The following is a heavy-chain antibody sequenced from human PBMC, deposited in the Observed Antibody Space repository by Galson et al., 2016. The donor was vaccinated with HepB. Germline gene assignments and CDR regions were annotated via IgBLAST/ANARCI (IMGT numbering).Heavy chain of an antibody. CDR2: IKTKIHGGTA. J-gene: IGHJ4*02. CDR3: ATENYGDYHPDY. D-gene: IGHD4-17*01. CDR1: GFTFSDVW. V-gene: IGHV3-15*01. Sequence: SLRLSCAASGFTFSDVWMSWVRQAPGKGLEWVGRIKTKIHGGTADYAAPVKGRFTISRDDSENTLYLQMNSLKTEDTATYYCATENYGDYHPDYWGQGTLVAVSS.